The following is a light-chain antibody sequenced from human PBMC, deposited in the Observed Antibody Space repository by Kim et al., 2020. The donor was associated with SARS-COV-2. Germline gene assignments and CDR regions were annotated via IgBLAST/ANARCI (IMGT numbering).Light chain of an antibody. CDR3: AAWDDSFWV. CDR2: RNN. V-gene: IGLV1-47*01. CDR1: SSSIGSNY. J-gene: IGLJ3*02. Sequence: PGQRVTISCSGSSSSIGSNYVYWYQQLPGTAPKLLIYRNNQRPSGVPDRFSGSKSGTSASLAISGLRSEDEADYYCAAWDDSFWVFGGGTQLTVL.